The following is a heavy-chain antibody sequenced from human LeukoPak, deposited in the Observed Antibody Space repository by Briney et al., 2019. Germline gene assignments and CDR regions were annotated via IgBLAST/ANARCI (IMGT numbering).Heavy chain of an antibody. Sequence: GSLRLSCAASGFTFSSYSMNWVRQAPGKGLEWVSYISSSSSTIYYADSVKGRFTISRDNAKNSLYLQMNSLRAEDTAVYYCARATGGLLNNWFDPWGQGTLVTVSS. V-gene: IGHV3-48*01. CDR3: ARATGGLLNNWFDP. CDR1: GFTFSSYS. J-gene: IGHJ5*02. CDR2: ISSSSSTI. D-gene: IGHD1-26*01.